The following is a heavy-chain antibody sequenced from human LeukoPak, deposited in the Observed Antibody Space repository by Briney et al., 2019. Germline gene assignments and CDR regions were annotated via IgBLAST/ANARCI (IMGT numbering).Heavy chain of an antibody. V-gene: IGHV3-48*01. Sequence: GGSLRLSCAASGFTFSSYSMDWVRQAPGKGLEWVSYITYNSGTIYYTDSVKGRFTISRDNAKNSLYLQMNSLRAEDTAMYYCARGQVTAVTGLAAFDFWGQGTMVTVSS. CDR2: ITYNSGTI. J-gene: IGHJ3*01. CDR3: ARGQVTAVTGLAAFDF. CDR1: GFTFSSYS. D-gene: IGHD4-17*01.